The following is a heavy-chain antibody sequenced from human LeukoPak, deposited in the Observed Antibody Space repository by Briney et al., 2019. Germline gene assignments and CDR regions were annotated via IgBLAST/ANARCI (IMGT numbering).Heavy chain of an antibody. CDR1: GGSISSYY. CDR2: IYYSGST. CDR3: ARDLVAMNWLDP. Sequence: PSETLSLTCTVSGGSISSYYWSWIRQPPGKGLEWIGYIYYSGSTNYNPSLKSRVTISVDTSKNQFSLKLSSVTAADTAVYYCARDLVAMNWLDPWGQGTLVTVSS. J-gene: IGHJ5*02. V-gene: IGHV4-59*01. D-gene: IGHD2-15*01.